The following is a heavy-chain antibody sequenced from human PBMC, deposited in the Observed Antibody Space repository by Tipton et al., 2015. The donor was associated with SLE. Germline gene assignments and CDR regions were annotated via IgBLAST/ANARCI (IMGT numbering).Heavy chain of an antibody. CDR3: ARDRPHTAMIFDY. CDR2: ISSSSSTI. J-gene: IGHJ4*02. V-gene: IGHV3-48*01. Sequence: SLRLSCAASGFTFNTYSMNWVRQAPGKGLEWVSYISSSSSTIFYADSVKGRFTISRDNAKNSLYLQMNSLRAEETALYYCARDRPHTAMIFDYWGQGRLVTVSS. D-gene: IGHD5-18*01. CDR1: GFTFNTYS.